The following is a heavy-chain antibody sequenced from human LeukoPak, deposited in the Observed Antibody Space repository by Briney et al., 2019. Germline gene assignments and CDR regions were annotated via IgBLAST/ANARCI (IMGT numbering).Heavy chain of an antibody. V-gene: IGHV1-8*01. J-gene: IGHJ4*02. CDR1: GYTFTSYD. CDR2: MNPNSGNT. D-gene: IGHD3-9*01. CDR3: ARGLKLRYFDWLSPYYFDY. Sequence: GASVKVSCKASGYTFTSYDINWVRQATGQGLEWMGWMNPNSGNTGYAQKFQGRVTMTRNTSISTAYMELSSLRSEDTAVYYCARGLKLRYFDWLSPYYFDYWGQGTLVTVSS.